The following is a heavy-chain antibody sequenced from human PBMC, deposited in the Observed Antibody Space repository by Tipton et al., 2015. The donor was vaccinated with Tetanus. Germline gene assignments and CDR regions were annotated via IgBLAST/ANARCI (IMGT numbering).Heavy chain of an antibody. D-gene: IGHD7-27*01. CDR3: ARRLGPYTGDHFWHFDL. V-gene: IGHV5-51*01. J-gene: IGHJ2*01. Sequence: QLVQSGAEVEKPGESLKISCSGSGYSFNIYWLAWVRQMPGKGLEWMGIIYPDDSDTRYSPSFQGQVTISADKSTTTAYLQWSSLKASDTAMYYCARRLGPYTGDHFWHFDLWGRGTLVTVSS. CDR1: GYSFNIYW. CDR2: IYPDDSDT.